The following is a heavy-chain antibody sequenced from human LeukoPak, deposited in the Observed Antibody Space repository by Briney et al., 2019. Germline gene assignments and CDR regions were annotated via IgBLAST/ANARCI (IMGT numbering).Heavy chain of an antibody. Sequence: GASVKVSCKASGFTFTSSAMQWVRQARGQRLEWIGWIVVGSGNTNYAQKFQERVTITRDMSTSTAYMELSSLRSEDTAVYYCAAAYSIVGANGSAFDIWGQGTMVTVSS. D-gene: IGHD1-26*01. CDR1: GFTFTSSA. J-gene: IGHJ3*02. CDR3: AAAYSIVGANGSAFDI. V-gene: IGHV1-58*02. CDR2: IVVGSGNT.